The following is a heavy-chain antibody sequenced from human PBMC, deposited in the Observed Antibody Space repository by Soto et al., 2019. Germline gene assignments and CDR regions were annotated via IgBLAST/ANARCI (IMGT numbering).Heavy chain of an antibody. J-gene: IGHJ4*02. Sequence: QITLKESGPTLVKPTQPLTLTSTFSGFSVSTSGVGVAWIYQPPGKALKWLAVIYWEDAKQYSRALKNRLTISKDSSKNQVVLTMTNMAPMDTGTYYCARKGPEDWPLDYWGQGTLVTVSS. V-gene: IGHV2-5*02. CDR1: GFSVSTSGVG. CDR3: ARKGPEDWPLDY. CDR2: IYWEDAK. D-gene: IGHD3-9*01.